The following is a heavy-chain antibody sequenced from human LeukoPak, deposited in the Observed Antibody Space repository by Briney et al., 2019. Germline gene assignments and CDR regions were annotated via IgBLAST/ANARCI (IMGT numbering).Heavy chain of an antibody. J-gene: IGHJ4*02. Sequence: TEPLSLTCSVSGGSITKNGYYWGWIRQSPETGLEWIGSMHYSGSTYYNPSLNSRVTISVDTSKNQFSLKLTSVTAADTTVYYCCGSGWFAGPFGYWGQGALVTVSS. CDR1: GGSITKNGYY. CDR3: CGSGWFAGPFGY. D-gene: IGHD6-19*01. CDR2: MHYSGST. V-gene: IGHV4-39*07.